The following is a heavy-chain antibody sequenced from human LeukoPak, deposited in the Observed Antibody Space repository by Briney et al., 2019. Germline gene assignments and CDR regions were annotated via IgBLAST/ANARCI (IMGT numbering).Heavy chain of an antibody. CDR1: GFTFSDAW. CDR3: ARSPWGQPFDY. J-gene: IGHJ4*02. CDR2: IKSKTDGGTT. Sequence: GGSLRLSCAASGFTFSDAWMSWVRQAPGKGLEWVGRIKSKTDGGTTDYAAPVKGGFTISRDDSKNTLYLQMNSLKTEDTAVYYCARSPWGQPFDYWGQGTLVTVSS. V-gene: IGHV3-15*01. D-gene: IGHD7-27*01.